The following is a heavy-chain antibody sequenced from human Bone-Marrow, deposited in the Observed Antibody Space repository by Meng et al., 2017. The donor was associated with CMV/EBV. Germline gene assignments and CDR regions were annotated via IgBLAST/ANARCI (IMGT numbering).Heavy chain of an antibody. CDR3: ARDPGWDYSNQPTHYYGMDV. CDR2: IGDSGRTL. CDR1: GFTLSSYE. J-gene: IGHJ6*02. D-gene: IGHD4-11*01. Sequence: GESLKISCAASGFTLSSYEMNWVRQAPGKGLEWIAYIGDSGRTLYYADSVKGRFTISSDNAENSLYLQMKSLRVEDTALYYCARDPGWDYSNQPTHYYGMDVCGQGTTVTVSS. V-gene: IGHV3-48*03.